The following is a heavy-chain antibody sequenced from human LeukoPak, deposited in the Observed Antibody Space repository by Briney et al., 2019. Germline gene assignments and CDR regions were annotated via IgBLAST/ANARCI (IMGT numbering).Heavy chain of an antibody. V-gene: IGHV3-21*01. CDR2: ISSSSSYI. D-gene: IGHD3-16*01. Sequence: PGGSLRLSCAASGFTFSSYSMNWVRQAPGKGLEWVSSISSSSSYIYYADSVKGRFTISRDNAKNSLYLQMNSLRAEDTAVYYCARGKYYDYVWGSSTWYFDLWGRGTLVTVSS. J-gene: IGHJ2*01. CDR3: ARGKYYDYVWGSSTWYFDL. CDR1: GFTFSSYS.